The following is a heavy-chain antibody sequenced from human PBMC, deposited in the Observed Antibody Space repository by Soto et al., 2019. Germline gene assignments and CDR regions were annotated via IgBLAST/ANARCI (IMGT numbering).Heavy chain of an antibody. V-gene: IGHV4-34*01. D-gene: IGHD3-10*01. J-gene: IGHJ6*03. CDR1: GGSFSGYY. Sequence: SETLSLTCAVYGGSFSGYYWSWIRQPPGKGLEWIGEINHSGSTNYNPSLKSRVTISVDTSKNQFSLKLSSVTAADTAVYYCASPAGGKQKRGYYYYMDVWGKGTTVTVSS. CDR2: INHSGST. CDR3: ASPAGGKQKRGYYYYMDV.